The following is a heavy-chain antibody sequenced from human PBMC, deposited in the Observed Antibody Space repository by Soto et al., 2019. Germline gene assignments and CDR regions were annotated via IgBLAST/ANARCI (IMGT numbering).Heavy chain of an antibody. CDR3: AKLGVIGECLSY. J-gene: IGHJ4*02. V-gene: IGHV3-23*01. D-gene: IGHD3-16*01. CDR1: GFTFSDSA. CDR2: ISGSGGGGTT. Sequence: EVQLLESGGGLAQPGGSLRLSCAASGFTFSDSAMSWVRQAPGKGLEWVSGISGSGGGGTTYYADSVKGRFTISRYNSKNTLYLQMNSLRAEDTAVYYCAKLGVIGECLSYWGQGTLVTVSS.